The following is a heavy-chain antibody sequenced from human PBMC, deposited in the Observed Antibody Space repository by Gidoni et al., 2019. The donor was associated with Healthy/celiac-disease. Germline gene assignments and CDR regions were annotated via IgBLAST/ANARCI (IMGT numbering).Heavy chain of an antibody. D-gene: IGHD3-10*01. CDR2: INHSGST. CDR1: GGSFSGYY. CDR3: ARGRTFPFGELSRDWDY. Sequence: QVQLQQWGAGLLKPSETLSLTCAVYGGSFSGYYWSWIRQPPGKGLEWIGEINHSGSTNYNPSLKSRVTISVDTSKNQFSLKLSSVTAADTAVYYCARGRTFPFGELSRDWDYWGQGTLVTVSS. J-gene: IGHJ4*02. V-gene: IGHV4-34*01.